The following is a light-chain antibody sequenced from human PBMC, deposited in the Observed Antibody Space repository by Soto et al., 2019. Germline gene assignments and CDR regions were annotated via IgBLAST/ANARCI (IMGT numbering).Light chain of an antibody. CDR1: SSDVGGYNF. V-gene: IGLV2-14*03. CDR3: CSYTSSSTHV. J-gene: IGLJ1*01. CDR2: DVN. Sequence: QSALTQPASVSGSPGQSITISCTGTSSDVGGYNFVSWYQQHPGKVPKLMIFDVNRRPSGVSDRFSGSKSGNTAPLTISGLQAEDEGDYYCCSYTSSSTHVFGSGTKVTVL.